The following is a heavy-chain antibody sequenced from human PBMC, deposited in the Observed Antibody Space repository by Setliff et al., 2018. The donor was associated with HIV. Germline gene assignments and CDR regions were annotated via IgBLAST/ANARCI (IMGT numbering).Heavy chain of an antibody. CDR2: IYQSGSI. CDR1: GYSINSGFS. D-gene: IGHD6-19*01. V-gene: IGHV4-38-2*01. CDR3: AWPLRVRSRAWYWFDI. J-gene: IGHJ5*02. Sequence: SETLSLTCAASGYSINSGFSRAWIRQPPGQGPQWIGSIYQSGSIYYNPSLQSRVTISVDSSKNQFSLNLFYVTAADTAVYYCAWPLRVRSRAWYWFDIWGQGTLVTVSS.